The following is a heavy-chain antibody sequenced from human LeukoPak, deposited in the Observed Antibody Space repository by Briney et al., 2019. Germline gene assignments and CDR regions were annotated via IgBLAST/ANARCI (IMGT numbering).Heavy chain of an antibody. J-gene: IGHJ4*02. CDR1: GYTFTSYG. CDR2: INTYNGNT. D-gene: IGHD6-19*01. Sequence: ASVKVSCKASGYTFTSYGISWVRQAPGQGLEWMGWINTYNGNTNYAQKLQGRVTMTTDTSTNTAYMELRSLRSDDTAVYYCARAYSSGWRFDYWGQGTLVTVSS. V-gene: IGHV1-18*01. CDR3: ARAYSSGWRFDY.